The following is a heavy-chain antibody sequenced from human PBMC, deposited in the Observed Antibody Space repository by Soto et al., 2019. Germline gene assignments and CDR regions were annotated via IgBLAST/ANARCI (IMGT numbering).Heavy chain of an antibody. CDR1: GYTITRHW. V-gene: IGHV1-46*01. CDR3: ARDNSYGTSGAKGWYFDL. Sequence: ASVKVSCKASGYTITRHWMHWVRQAPGQGLEWMAVINPSGDSTIYAQKFQGRVTVTRDTSTSTVYMELSSLRSEDTAVYYCARDNSYGTSGAKGWYFDLWGRGTRATVSS. J-gene: IGHJ2*01. D-gene: IGHD3-10*01. CDR2: INPSGDST.